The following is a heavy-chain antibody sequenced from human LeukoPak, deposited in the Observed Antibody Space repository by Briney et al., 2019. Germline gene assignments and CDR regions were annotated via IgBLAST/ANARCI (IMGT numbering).Heavy chain of an antibody. V-gene: IGHV3-11*01. Sequence: GSLRLSCAASGFTFSDYYMSWIRQAPGKGLEWVSYISSSGSTIYYADSVKGRFTISRDNAKNSLYLQMNSLRAEDTAVYYCARDPLFGIVTLDYRGQGTLVTVSS. D-gene: IGHD3-16*01. J-gene: IGHJ4*02. CDR2: ISSSGSTI. CDR3: ARDPLFGIVTLDY. CDR1: GFTFSDYY.